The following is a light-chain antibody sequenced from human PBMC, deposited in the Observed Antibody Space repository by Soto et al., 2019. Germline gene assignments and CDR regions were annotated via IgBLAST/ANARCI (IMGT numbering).Light chain of an antibody. CDR2: VAS. V-gene: IGKV1-39*01. CDR1: QSISSD. J-gene: IGKJ5*01. CDR3: QQSYSTPIT. Sequence: DIQMTQSPSSLSASVGDRVTITCRASQSISSDLNWYQQQPGKAPKLLIYVASSLQSGVPSRFSGSGSGTDFTLTISSLQPEDFGTCYCQQSYSTPITFGQGTRLEIK.